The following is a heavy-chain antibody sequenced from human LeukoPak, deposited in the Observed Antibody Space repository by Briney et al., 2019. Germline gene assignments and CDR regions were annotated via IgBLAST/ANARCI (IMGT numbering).Heavy chain of an antibody. D-gene: IGHD3-16*01. CDR1: GGSISSYH. CDR2: IYYSGST. Sequence: PSETLSLTCTVSGGSISSYHWSSTRQPPGKGLEWIGYIYYSGSTNYNPSIMSRVTISVDTYKNQFSLKLSSVTAEHTDICCCGSVFHCERGRYWY. CDR3: GSVFHCERGRYWY. J-gene: IGHJ2*01. V-gene: IGHV4-59*01.